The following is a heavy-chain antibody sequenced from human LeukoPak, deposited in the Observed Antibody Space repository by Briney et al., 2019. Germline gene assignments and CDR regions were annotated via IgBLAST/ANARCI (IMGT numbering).Heavy chain of an antibody. J-gene: IGHJ6*02. D-gene: IGHD2-15*01. CDR1: GNTFTNYY. V-gene: IGHV1-18*04. Sequence: ASVKVSCKASGNTFTNYYVHWVRQAPGQGLEWMGWISAYNGNTNYAQKLQGRVTMTTDTSTSTAYMELRSLRSDDTAVYYCARDRYCSGGSCYYYYGMDVWGQGTTVTVSS. CDR2: ISAYNGNT. CDR3: ARDRYCSGGSCYYYYGMDV.